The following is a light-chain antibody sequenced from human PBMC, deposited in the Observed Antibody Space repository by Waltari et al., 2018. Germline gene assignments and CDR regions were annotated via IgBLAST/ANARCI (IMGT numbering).Light chain of an antibody. Sequence: ETLMTQSPATLSVSPGERVTLSCRASQSVTTNLAWYQQKPGQAPRLLSYRASTRATGVPARFSGSGSGTEFTLTINALQSEDFAVYYSHQYNNWPPNTFGQGTLLEIK. J-gene: IGKJ2*01. CDR3: HQYNNWPPNT. V-gene: IGKV3-15*01. CDR2: RAS. CDR1: QSVTTN.